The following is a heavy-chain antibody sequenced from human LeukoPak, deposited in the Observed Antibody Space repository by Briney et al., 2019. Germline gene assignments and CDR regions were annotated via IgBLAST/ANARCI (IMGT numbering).Heavy chain of an antibody. Sequence: SETLSLTCTVSGGSISSYYWSWIRQPPGKGLEWIGYIYYSGSTNYNPSLKSRATISVDTSKNQFSLKLSSVTAADTAVYYCARQDCSGGSCYSFDYWGQGTLVTVSS. CDR2: IYYSGST. J-gene: IGHJ4*02. D-gene: IGHD2-15*01. CDR3: ARQDCSGGSCYSFDY. V-gene: IGHV4-59*08. CDR1: GGSISSYY.